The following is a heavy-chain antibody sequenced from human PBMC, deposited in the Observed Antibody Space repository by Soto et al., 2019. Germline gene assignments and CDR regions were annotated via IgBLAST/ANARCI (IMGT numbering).Heavy chain of an antibody. Sequence: VQLLGSGGGLVQPGGSLRLSCVGSGFTFSTYWMNWVRQAPGKGLEWVANINPDGNVGTYVDSVRGRFTTPRDNAKNSLYLQMNSLRADDTAVYFCAGWGGHDYNYWGQGIMVTVSS. D-gene: IGHD4-4*01. J-gene: IGHJ4*02. V-gene: IGHV3-7*03. CDR3: AGWGGHDYNY. CDR2: INPDGNVG. CDR1: GFTFSTYW.